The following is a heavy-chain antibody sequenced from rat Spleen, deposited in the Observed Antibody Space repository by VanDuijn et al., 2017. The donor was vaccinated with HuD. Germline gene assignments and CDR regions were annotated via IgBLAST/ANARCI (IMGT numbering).Heavy chain of an antibody. V-gene: IGHV3-3*01. J-gene: IGHJ4*01. CDR3: ARSFSYVMDA. Sequence: EVQLQESGPGLVKPSQSLSLTCSVTGYSITSGYGCTWIRKFPGNKLEWMGYINNAGSTKYNPPLQSQISITRDTSKNQFFLQLTSVTTEDTATYYCARSFSYVMDAWGQGASVTVSS. CDR1: GYSITSGYG. CDR2: INNAGST.